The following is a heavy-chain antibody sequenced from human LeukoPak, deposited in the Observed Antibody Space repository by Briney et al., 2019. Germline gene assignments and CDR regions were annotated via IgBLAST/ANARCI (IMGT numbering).Heavy chain of an antibody. J-gene: IGHJ5*02. V-gene: IGHV4-59*01. D-gene: IGHD1-26*01. Sequence: KPSETLSLTCSVSGASINSCYWNWIRQPPGKGLEWIGNTYYSGSTNYNPSLSSRVTISLDTSKNQFSLKMTSVTAADTAVYYCAKDWELGSWGQGTLVTISS. CDR1: GASINSCY. CDR3: AKDWELGS. CDR2: TYYSGST.